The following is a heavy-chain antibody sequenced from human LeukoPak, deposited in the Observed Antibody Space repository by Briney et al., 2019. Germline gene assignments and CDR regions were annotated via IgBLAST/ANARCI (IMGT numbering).Heavy chain of an antibody. J-gene: IGHJ4*02. Sequence: GGSLRLSCAASGFTFSSYAMSWVRQAPGKGLEWVSAISGSGGSTYYADSVKGRFTISRDNSKNTLYLQMNSLRAEDTAVYYCAKDLCGGDCYQPYYDYWGQGTLVTVSS. CDR3: AKDLCGGDCYQPYYDY. CDR2: ISGSGGST. CDR1: GFTFSSYA. D-gene: IGHD2-21*02. V-gene: IGHV3-23*01.